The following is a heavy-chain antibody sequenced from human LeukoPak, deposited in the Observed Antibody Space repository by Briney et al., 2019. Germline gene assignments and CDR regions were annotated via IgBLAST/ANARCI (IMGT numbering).Heavy chain of an antibody. CDR2: IYYSGST. J-gene: IGHJ4*02. Sequence: PSETLSLTCTVSGGSISSYYWSWIRQPPGKGLEWIGYIYYSGSTNYNPSLKSRVTISVDTSKNQFSLKLSSVTAADMAVYYCARGSRIIGVVIESFDYWGQGTLVTVSS. V-gene: IGHV4-59*01. CDR1: GGSISSYY. CDR3: ARGSRIIGVVIESFDY. D-gene: IGHD3-3*01.